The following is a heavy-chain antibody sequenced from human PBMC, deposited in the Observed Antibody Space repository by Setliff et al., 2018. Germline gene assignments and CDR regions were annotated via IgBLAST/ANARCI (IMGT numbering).Heavy chain of an antibody. V-gene: IGHV1-2*04. CDR3: ATALRYFDWLSPYYYYYYYMDV. Sequence: ASVKVSCKTSGYPFTDYYIHWVRQAPGQGLEWMGRINPNSGGTNYAQKFQGWVTMTRDTSISTAYMELSSLRSEDTAVYYCATALRYFDWLSPYYYYYYYMDVWGKGTTVTVSS. CDR1: GYPFTDYY. D-gene: IGHD3-9*01. CDR2: INPNSGGT. J-gene: IGHJ6*03.